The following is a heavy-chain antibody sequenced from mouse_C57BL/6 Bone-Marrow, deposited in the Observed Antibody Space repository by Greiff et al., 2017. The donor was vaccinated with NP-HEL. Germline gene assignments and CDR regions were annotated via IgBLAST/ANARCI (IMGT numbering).Heavy chain of an antibody. CDR2: INPYNGGT. V-gene: IGHV1-19*01. J-gene: IGHJ1*03. CDR1: GYTFTDYY. CDR3: VPFHYGSSLYWYFDV. D-gene: IGHD1-1*01. Sequence: VQLKQSGPVLVKPGASVKMSCKASGYTFTDYYMNWVKQSHGKSLEWIGVINPYNGGTSYNQKFKGKATLTVDKSSSTAYMELNSLTSEDSAVYYCVPFHYGSSLYWYFDVWGTGTTVTVSS.